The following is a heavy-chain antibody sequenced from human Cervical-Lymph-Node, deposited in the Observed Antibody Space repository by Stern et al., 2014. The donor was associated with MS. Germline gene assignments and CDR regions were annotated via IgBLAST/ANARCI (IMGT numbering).Heavy chain of an antibody. Sequence: QVPLQESGPALVKPTQTLTLTCTFSGFSLNSSGMCVSWIRQTPGKAPEWLALIDWEYDRYYNTSLKTRLTISKDTSKNQVVLTMTNMDPVDTATYYCTRATIAVTGTFWFGPWGQGTLVTVSS. CDR3: TRATIAVTGTFWFGP. CDR1: GFSLNSSGMC. V-gene: IGHV2-70*01. J-gene: IGHJ5*02. D-gene: IGHD6-19*01. CDR2: IDWEYDR.